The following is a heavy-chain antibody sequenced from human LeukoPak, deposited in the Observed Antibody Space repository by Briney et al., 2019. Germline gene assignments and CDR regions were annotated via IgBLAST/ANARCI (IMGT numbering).Heavy chain of an antibody. Sequence: GGSLRLSCAASGFTFSSYGMHWVRQAPGKGLEWVAVISYDGSNKYYADSVKGRFTISRDNAKNSLYLQMNSLRAEDTALYYCAKDSCSSTSCYLFDYWGQGTLVTVSS. CDR1: GFTFSSYG. D-gene: IGHD2-2*01. J-gene: IGHJ4*02. CDR2: ISYDGSNK. V-gene: IGHV3-30*18. CDR3: AKDSCSSTSCYLFDY.